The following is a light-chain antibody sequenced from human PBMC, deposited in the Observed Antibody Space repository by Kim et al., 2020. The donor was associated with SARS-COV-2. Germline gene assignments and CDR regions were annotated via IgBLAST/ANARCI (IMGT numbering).Light chain of an antibody. V-gene: IGKV3-11*01. J-gene: IGKJ5*01. CDR2: DAS. CDR3: QQRSNWPPIT. CDR1: QSVGSY. Sequence: SPGETGTLSCRASQSVGSYLAWYQQKPGQAPRLLIYDASNRATGIPARFSGSGSGTDFTLTISSLEPEDFAVYYCQQRSNWPPITFGQGTRLEIK.